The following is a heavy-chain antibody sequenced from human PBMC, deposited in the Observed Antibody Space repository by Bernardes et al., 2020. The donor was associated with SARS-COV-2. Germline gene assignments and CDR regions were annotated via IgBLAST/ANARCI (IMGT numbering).Heavy chain of an antibody. CDR2: ISSSSTTI. CDR3: ARDLGAVADFDY. CDR1: GFIFSIYT. Sequence: GGSLRLSCAASGFIFSIYTMNWVRLAPGPGLERVSYISSSSTTIYYADSVKGRFTISRDNAKNSLYLQMNSLRDEDTAVYYCARDLGAVADFDYWGQGTLVNVSS. V-gene: IGHV3-48*02. D-gene: IGHD6-19*01. J-gene: IGHJ4*02.